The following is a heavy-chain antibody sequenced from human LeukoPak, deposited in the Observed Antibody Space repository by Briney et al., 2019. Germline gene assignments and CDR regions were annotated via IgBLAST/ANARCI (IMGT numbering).Heavy chain of an antibody. D-gene: IGHD3-3*01. Sequence: PGGSLRLSCAASGFTFSSYAMSWVRQAPGKGVGWVSAISGSGGSTYYADSVKGRFTISRDNPKNTLYLQMNSLRADDTAVYYCAKFIDFWSGYYADYWRQRTLVTVSS. CDR1: GFTFSSYA. CDR3: AKFIDFWSGYYADY. CDR2: ISGSGGST. V-gene: IGHV3-23*01. J-gene: IGHJ4*02.